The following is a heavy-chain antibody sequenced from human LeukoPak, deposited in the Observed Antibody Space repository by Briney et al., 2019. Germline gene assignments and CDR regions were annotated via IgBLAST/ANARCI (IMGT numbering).Heavy chain of an antibody. CDR3: ARARPMVRGVISYYYYYMDV. CDR1: GYTFTSYY. CDR2: INPSGGST. J-gene: IGHJ6*03. D-gene: IGHD3-10*01. Sequence: GASVKVSCKASGYTFTSYYMHWVRQAPGQGLEWMGIINPSGGSTSYAQKFQGRVIMTRDTSTSTVYMELSSLRSEDTAVYYCARARPMVRGVISYYYYYMDVWGKGTTVTISS. V-gene: IGHV1-46*01.